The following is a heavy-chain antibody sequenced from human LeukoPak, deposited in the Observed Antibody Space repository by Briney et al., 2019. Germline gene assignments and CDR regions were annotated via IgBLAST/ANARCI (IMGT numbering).Heavy chain of an antibody. J-gene: IGHJ4*02. CDR2: ISAYNGNT. Sequence: ASVKLSCKASGYTFTSYSISWVRQAPGQGLEWMGWISAYNGNTDYAQKLQGRVTMTTDTSTRTAYMELRSLRSDDTAVYYCASSFGSSSWYYFDYWGQGTLVTVSS. D-gene: IGHD6-13*01. CDR1: GYTFTSYS. CDR3: ASSFGSSSWYYFDY. V-gene: IGHV1-18*01.